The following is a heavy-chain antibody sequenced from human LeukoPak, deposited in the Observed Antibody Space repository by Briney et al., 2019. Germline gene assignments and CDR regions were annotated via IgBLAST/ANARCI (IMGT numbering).Heavy chain of an antibody. Sequence: GGSLRLSCAASGFTFSDYYMSWIRQAPGKGLEWVSYISSSGSTIYYADSVKGRFTISRDNAKNSLYLQMNSLRAEDTAVYYCARDQRITMVRGVILQYYYYYYMDVWGKGTTVTVSS. CDR3: ARDQRITMVRGVILQYYYYYYMDV. CDR1: GFTFSDYY. J-gene: IGHJ6*03. V-gene: IGHV3-11*04. CDR2: ISSSGSTI. D-gene: IGHD3-10*01.